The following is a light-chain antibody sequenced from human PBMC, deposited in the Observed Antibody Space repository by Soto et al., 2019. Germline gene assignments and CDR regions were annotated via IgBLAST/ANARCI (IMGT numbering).Light chain of an antibody. CDR1: SSDVVGYNY. CDR3: SSYTTSNTRQIV. J-gene: IGLJ1*01. V-gene: IGLV2-14*03. CDR2: DVS. Sequence: QSALTQPASVSGAPGQSITLSCPGTSSDVVGYNYVSWYQHHPGKAPKLMIYDVSNRPSGVSNRFSGSKSGNTASLTISGLQPEDEADYYCSSYTTSNTRQIVFGTGTKVTVL.